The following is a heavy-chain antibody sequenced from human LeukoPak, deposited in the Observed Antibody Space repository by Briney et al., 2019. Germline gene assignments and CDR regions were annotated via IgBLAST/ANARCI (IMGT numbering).Heavy chain of an antibody. CDR3: VRHFGVTGAFDI. J-gene: IGHJ3*02. CDR1: GASISSYY. Sequence: SETLSLTCTVSGASISSYYWSWIRQPPGKGLEWIGYFYYSGSTNYNPSLRSRVTTSVDTSKNQFSLKLSSVTAADTAVYYCVRHFGVTGAFDIWGQGTIVTVSS. D-gene: IGHD3-3*01. V-gene: IGHV4-59*08. CDR2: FYYSGST.